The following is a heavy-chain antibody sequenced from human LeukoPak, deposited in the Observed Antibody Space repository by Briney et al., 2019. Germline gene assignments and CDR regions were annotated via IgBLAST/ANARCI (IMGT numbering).Heavy chain of an antibody. J-gene: IGHJ4*02. CDR1: GGSISSYY. D-gene: IGHD4-23*01. Sequence: SETLSLTCTVSGGSISSYYWSWIRQPPGKGLEWIGYIYYSGSTNYNPSLKSRVTISVDTSKKQFSLKLSSVTAADTAVYYCARATVVTPFDSWGQGTRVTVSS. CDR2: IYYSGST. CDR3: ARATVVTPFDS. V-gene: IGHV4-59*08.